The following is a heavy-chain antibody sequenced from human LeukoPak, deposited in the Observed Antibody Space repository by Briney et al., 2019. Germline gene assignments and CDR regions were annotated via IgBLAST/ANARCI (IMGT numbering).Heavy chain of an antibody. CDR3: ASWPTVDTAMVLGV. Sequence: GGSLRLSCAASGFTFSSYSMNWVRQAPGKGLEWVSSISSSSSYIYYADSVKGRFTISRDNSKNTLYLQMNSLRAEDTAVYYCASWPTVDTAMVLGVWGQGTLVTVSS. CDR1: GFTFSSYS. V-gene: IGHV3-21*04. D-gene: IGHD5-18*01. J-gene: IGHJ4*02. CDR2: ISSSSSYI.